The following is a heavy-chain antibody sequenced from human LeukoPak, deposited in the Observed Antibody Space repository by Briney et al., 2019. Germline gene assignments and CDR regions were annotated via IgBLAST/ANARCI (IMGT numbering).Heavy chain of an antibody. Sequence: SETLSLTCTVSGVSTSSGDYYWSWIRQPPGKGLEWIGNIYYSGSTNYNPSLKSRVTISLDASKNQFSLKLSSVTAADTAVYYCASLISGSYYFDYWGQGTLVTVSS. CDR1: GVSTSSGDYY. CDR2: IYYSGST. J-gene: IGHJ4*02. CDR3: ASLISGSYYFDY. D-gene: IGHD1-26*01. V-gene: IGHV4-30-4*01.